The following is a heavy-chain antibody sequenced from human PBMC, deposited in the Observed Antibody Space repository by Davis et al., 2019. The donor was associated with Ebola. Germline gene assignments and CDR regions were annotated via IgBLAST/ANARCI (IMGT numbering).Heavy chain of an antibody. D-gene: IGHD2-2*01. Sequence: GESLKISCAASGFTFSSYSMNWVRQAPGKGLEWVSAISGSGGSTYYADSVKGRFTISRDNSKNTLYLQMNSLRAEDTAVYYCARDRYRSFDYWGQGILVTVSS. J-gene: IGHJ4*02. CDR2: ISGSGGST. CDR3: ARDRYRSFDY. V-gene: IGHV3-23*01. CDR1: GFTFSSYS.